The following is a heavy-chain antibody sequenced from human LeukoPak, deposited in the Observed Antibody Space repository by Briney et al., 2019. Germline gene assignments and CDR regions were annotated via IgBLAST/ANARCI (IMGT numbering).Heavy chain of an antibody. CDR1: GFTFDDYA. J-gene: IGHJ4*02. Sequence: GGSLRLSCAASGFTFDDYAMHWVRQAPGKGLEWVSAISGSGGSTYYADSVKGRFTISRDNSKNTLYLQMNSLRAEDTAVYYCAKSMVRGVIIGFDYWGQGTLVTVSS. CDR3: AKSMVRGVIIGFDY. CDR2: ISGSGGST. D-gene: IGHD3-10*01. V-gene: IGHV3-23*01.